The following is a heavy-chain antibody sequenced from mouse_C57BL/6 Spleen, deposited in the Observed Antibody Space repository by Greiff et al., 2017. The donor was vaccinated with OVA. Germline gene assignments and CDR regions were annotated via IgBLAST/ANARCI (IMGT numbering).Heavy chain of an antibody. Sequence: VQLQQPGAELVKPGASVKLSCKASGYTFTSYWMQWVKQRPGQGLEWIGEIDPSDSYTNYNQKFKGKATLTVDTSSSTAYMRLSSLTSEDSAVYYCARFTTVVPFDYWGQGTTLTVSS. CDR1: GYTFTSYW. D-gene: IGHD1-1*01. CDR2: IDPSDSYT. J-gene: IGHJ2*01. CDR3: ARFTTVVPFDY. V-gene: IGHV1-50*01.